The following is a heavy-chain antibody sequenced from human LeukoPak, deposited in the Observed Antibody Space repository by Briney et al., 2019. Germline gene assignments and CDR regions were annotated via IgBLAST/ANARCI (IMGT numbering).Heavy chain of an antibody. V-gene: IGHV3-33*08. D-gene: IGHD3-3*01. CDR3: AKGVAVFGVVIDYYYYMDV. J-gene: IGHJ6*03. CDR2: IWYGGSNK. Sequence: GGSLRLSCAASGFTFSSYGMHWVRQAPGKGLEWVAVIWYGGSNKYYADSVKGRFTISRDNSKNTLYLQMNSLRAEDTAVYYCAKGVAVFGVVIDYYYYMDVWGKGTTVTVSS. CDR1: GFTFSSYG.